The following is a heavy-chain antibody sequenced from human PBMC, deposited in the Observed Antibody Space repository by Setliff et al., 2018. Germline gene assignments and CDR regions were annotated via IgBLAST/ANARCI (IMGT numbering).Heavy chain of an antibody. CDR3: ARVGRNQNSGSYRAEFFQH. CDR1: GYTFSSYA. CDR2: INTNTGNP. Sequence: GASVKVSCKASGYTFSSYAMGWMRQAPGQRLEWMGWINTNTGNPSYAQDFTGRLVFSLDTSVSTAYLQISSLKAEDSAVYYCARVGRNQNSGSYRAEFFQHWGQGTLVTVSS. J-gene: IGHJ1*01. D-gene: IGHD1-26*01. V-gene: IGHV7-4-1*02.